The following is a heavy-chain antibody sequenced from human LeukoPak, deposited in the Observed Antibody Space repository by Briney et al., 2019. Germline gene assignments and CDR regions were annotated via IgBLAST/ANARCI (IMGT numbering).Heavy chain of an antibody. CDR3: ARSGAEGTFDY. D-gene: IGHD6-13*01. Sequence: GSLRLSCAVFGFTVSNNYMHWVRQAPGKGLEWVSVIYSGGNTFYADSVKGRFTISRDNSKNTLYLQMNSLRGEDTAVYYCARSGAEGTFDYWGQGTLATVSS. J-gene: IGHJ4*02. CDR1: GFTVSNNY. V-gene: IGHV3-66*01. CDR2: IYSGGNT.